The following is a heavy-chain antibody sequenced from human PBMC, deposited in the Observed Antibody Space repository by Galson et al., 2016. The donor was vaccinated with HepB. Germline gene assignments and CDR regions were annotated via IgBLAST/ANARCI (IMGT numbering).Heavy chain of an antibody. D-gene: IGHD3-10*01. V-gene: IGHV4-59*01. CDR2: IYYNGTT. CDR1: GGFLRSYY. Sequence: SETLSLTCTVSGGFLRSYYWTWIRQPPGKGLDWIGYIYYNGTTNYSPSLKSRVTISVDTSKNQFSLNLSSVTAADTAVYYCAGGRYGSGHRHLARFDPWGQGTLVTVSS. CDR3: AGGRYGSGHRHLARFDP. J-gene: IGHJ5*02.